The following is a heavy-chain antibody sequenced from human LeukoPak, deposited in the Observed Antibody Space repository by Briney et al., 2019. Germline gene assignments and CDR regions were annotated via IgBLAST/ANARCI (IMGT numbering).Heavy chain of an antibody. CDR2: INLSGSAQ. Sequence: GGSLRLSCSASGFAFSAYWMNWVRQAPGKGPEWVANINLSGSAQYYVDSVKGRCTISRDNAKSSLYLQMNSLRVEDTAVYYCAAWGLHNYWGQGTMITVSS. CDR1: GFAFSAYW. D-gene: IGHD7-27*01. CDR3: AAWGLHNY. V-gene: IGHV3-7*01. J-gene: IGHJ4*02.